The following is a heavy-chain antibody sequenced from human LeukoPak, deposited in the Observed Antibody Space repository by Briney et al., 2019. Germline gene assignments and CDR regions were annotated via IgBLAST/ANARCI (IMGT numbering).Heavy chain of an antibody. Sequence: GGSLRLSCAAPGFTFSSYWMSWVRQAPGKGLEWVANIKQDGSEKYYVDSVKGRFTISRDNAKNSLYLQMNSLRAEDTAVYYCARGFDFMITFGGVIAGTFDYWGQGTLVTVSS. CDR2: IKQDGSEK. J-gene: IGHJ4*02. D-gene: IGHD3-16*02. V-gene: IGHV3-7*03. CDR3: ARGFDFMITFGGVIAGTFDY. CDR1: GFTFSSYW.